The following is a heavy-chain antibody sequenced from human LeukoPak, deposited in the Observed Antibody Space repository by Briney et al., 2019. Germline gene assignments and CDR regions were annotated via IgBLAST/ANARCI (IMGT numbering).Heavy chain of an antibody. D-gene: IGHD5-18*01. J-gene: IGHJ6*02. Sequence: GGSLRLSCAASGFTFSSYAMHWVRQAPGKGLEWVAVISYDGSNKYYADSVKGRFTISRDNSKNTLYLQMNSLRAEDTAVYYCARDGLTAMVPHYYYYGMDVWGQGTTVTVSS. CDR3: ARDGLTAMVPHYYYYGMDV. CDR2: ISYDGSNK. V-gene: IGHV3-30-3*01. CDR1: GFTFSSYA.